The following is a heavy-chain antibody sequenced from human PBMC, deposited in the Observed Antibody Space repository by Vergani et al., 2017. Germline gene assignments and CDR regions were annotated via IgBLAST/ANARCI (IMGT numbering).Heavy chain of an antibody. CDR1: GGSMSGYY. CDR3: GRVADFYGLVSRLLDL. Sequence: QVRLQESGPGLVKPSETLSLTCSVSGGSMSGYYWSLIRQPPGKELEWIGYMYHSGSTNYNPSLETRVTISGDTSKNQFSLKLNSVTAADTAVYYCGRVADFYGLVSRLLDLWGQGILGTGSS. D-gene: IGHD3-10*01. V-gene: IGHV4-59*01. CDR2: MYHSGST. J-gene: IGHJ5*02.